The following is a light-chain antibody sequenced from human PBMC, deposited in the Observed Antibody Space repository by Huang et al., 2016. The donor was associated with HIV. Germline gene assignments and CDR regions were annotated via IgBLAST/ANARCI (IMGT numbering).Light chain of an antibody. Sequence: IVMTQTPATLPVSPGGRATLSCRASQSVSTNLAWYQQKPGQTPRLIIYGSTTRATGVPARFSGSGSGTDFTLTINSLHSEDFGIYYCQQYNNWHLTFGGGTKVE. J-gene: IGKJ4*01. CDR1: QSVSTN. CDR2: GST. V-gene: IGKV3-15*01. CDR3: QQYNNWHLT.